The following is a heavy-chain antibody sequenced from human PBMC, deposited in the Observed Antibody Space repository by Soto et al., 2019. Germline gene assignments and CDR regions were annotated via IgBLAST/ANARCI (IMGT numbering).Heavy chain of an antibody. J-gene: IGHJ5*02. Sequence: SETLSLTCTVSGGSISSSSYYWGWIRQPPGKGLEWIGSIYYSGSTYYNPSLKSRVTISFDTSKNQISLKVRSATAADAAVYYCARDLKEYCSDGKCNWFDPWGQGTLVTVSS. CDR2: IYYSGST. CDR3: ARDLKEYCSDGKCNWFDP. V-gene: IGHV4-39*07. CDR1: GGSISSSSYY. D-gene: IGHD2-15*01.